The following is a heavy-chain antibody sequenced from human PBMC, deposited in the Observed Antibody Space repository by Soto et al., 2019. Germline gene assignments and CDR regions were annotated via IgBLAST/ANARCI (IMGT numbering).Heavy chain of an antibody. Sequence: QLQLQESGPGLVKPSETLSLTCTVSGGSISSGTYSWGWIRQPPGKGLEWIGNSYFTGNTHYNPSLNSRVTRSVDTPKSQFSLSLSSVTAADTAVYYCARHRTGYSSSWLDYWGQGTLVTVSS. D-gene: IGHD6-13*01. CDR1: GGSISSGTYS. J-gene: IGHJ4*02. CDR2: SYFTGNT. CDR3: ARHRTGYSSSWLDY. V-gene: IGHV4-39*01.